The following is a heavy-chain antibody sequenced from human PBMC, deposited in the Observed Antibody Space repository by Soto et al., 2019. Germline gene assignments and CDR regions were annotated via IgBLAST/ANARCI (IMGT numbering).Heavy chain of an antibody. CDR2: INPTGRST. CDR1: GDTFTSYY. D-gene: IGHD6-13*01. J-gene: IGHJ1*01. V-gene: IGHV1-46*03. Sequence: QVQLVQSGAEVKKPGASVKVPCTASGDTFTSYYMHWVRQAPGQGLEWVGKINPTGRSTSYAQKFQGRVTMTRDTSTSTGYMELSSLRSEDTRVYFCARDLDPYSSTFDLQYWGPGTLVTVSS. CDR3: ARDLDPYSSTFDLQY.